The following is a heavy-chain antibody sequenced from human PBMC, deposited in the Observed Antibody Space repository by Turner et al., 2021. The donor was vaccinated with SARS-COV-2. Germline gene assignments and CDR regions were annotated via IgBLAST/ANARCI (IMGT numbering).Heavy chain of an antibody. J-gene: IGHJ4*02. CDR2: IYHGGST. Sequence: QVQLQESRPGLVKPSETLSLTCTVSGGSISTYYWSWIRQPPGKGLEWIGYIYHGGSTKYNPSLKSRVTIAVDTSKNQFSLILSSVTAADTAVYYCARLYTYAEFYFDYWGQGALVTVSS. D-gene: IGHD5-18*01. V-gene: IGHV4-59*08. CDR1: GGSISTYY. CDR3: ARLYTYAEFYFDY.